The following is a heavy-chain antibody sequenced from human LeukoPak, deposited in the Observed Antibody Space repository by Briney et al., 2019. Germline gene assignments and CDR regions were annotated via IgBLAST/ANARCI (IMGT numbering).Heavy chain of an antibody. D-gene: IGHD3-3*01. CDR3: AKDPPITIFGVVPFDY. CDR2: ISGSGGST. J-gene: IGHJ4*02. Sequence: GGSLRLSCAASGFTFSSYAMSWVRQAPGKGLEWVSAISGSGGSTYYADSVKGRFTISRDNSKNTLYLQMNSLRAEDTAVYYCAKDPPITIFGVVPFDYWGQGTLVTVSS. CDR1: GFTFSSYA. V-gene: IGHV3-23*01.